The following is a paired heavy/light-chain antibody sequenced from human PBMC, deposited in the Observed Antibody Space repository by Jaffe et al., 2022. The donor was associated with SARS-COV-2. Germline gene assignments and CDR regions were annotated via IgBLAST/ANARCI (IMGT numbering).Light chain of an antibody. J-gene: IGLJ2*01. CDR1: SGYSNYK. CDR3: GADHGSGSNFVVV. Sequence: QPVLTQPPSASASLGASVTLTCTLSSGYSNYKVDWYQQRPGKGPRFVMRVGTGGIVGSKGDGIPDRFSVLGSGLNRYLTIKNIQEEDESDYHCGADHGSGSNFVVVFGGGTKLTVL. V-gene: IGLV9-49*01. CDR2: VGTGGIVG.
Heavy chain of an antibody. Sequence: QVQLVQSGAEVKKPGASVKVSCKASGYTFTSYDINWVRQATGQGLEWMGWMNPNSGNTGYAQKFQGRVTMTRNTSISTAYMELSSLRSEDTAVYYCARLKGYCSSTSCHPQYYYYYGMDVWGQGTTVTVSS. D-gene: IGHD2-2*01. J-gene: IGHJ6*02. CDR2: MNPNSGNT. CDR3: ARLKGYCSSTSCHPQYYYYYGMDV. V-gene: IGHV1-8*01. CDR1: GYTFTSYD.